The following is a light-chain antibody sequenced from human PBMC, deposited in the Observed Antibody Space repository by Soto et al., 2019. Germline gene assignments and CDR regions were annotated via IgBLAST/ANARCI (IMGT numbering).Light chain of an antibody. V-gene: IGKV3-20*01. CDR3: HQYGSSPQT. CDR1: QSVSSSY. J-gene: IGKJ1*01. CDR2: GAS. Sequence: EIVLRQSPGTLSFSPGERATLSCRASQSVSSSYLAWYQQKPGQAPRLLIYGASSRATGIPDRFTGSGSGTDFTLTISRLEPEDFAVFYCHQYGSSPQTFGQGTKVDIK.